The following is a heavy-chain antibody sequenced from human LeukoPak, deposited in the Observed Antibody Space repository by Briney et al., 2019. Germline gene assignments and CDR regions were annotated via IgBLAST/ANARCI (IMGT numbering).Heavy chain of an antibody. CDR3: ARDSAEMATSDDALDI. CDR2: MYTSGST. D-gene: IGHD5-24*01. Sequence: PSEILSLTCTVSGASISSDYWSWIRQTAGKGLEWIGRMYTSGSTTYNPSLRSRVSMSVDTSKNQLSLRMYSVTAADTAVYYCARDSAEMATSDDALDIWGQGTMVTVSS. J-gene: IGHJ3*02. CDR1: GASISSDY. V-gene: IGHV4-4*07.